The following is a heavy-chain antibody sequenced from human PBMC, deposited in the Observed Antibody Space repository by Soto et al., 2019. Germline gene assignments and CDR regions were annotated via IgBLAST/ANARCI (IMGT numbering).Heavy chain of an antibody. CDR3: ARDSPPLDY. J-gene: IGHJ4*02. Sequence: QVPLVQSGAEVKQPGASVKVSCKASGYTFSSYGISWVRQAPGQGLEWMGWISAYNGNTKYAPKIQGRVTMTTDTSTSTAYMELRSLRSDDTAVYYGARDSPPLDYWGQGTLVTVSS. V-gene: IGHV1-18*01. CDR2: ISAYNGNT. CDR1: GYTFSSYG.